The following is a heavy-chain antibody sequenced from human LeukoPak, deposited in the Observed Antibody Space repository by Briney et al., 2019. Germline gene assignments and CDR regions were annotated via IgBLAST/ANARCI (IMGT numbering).Heavy chain of an antibody. CDR3: AAQPCSVGRCYLDY. J-gene: IGHJ4*02. CDR1: GVTFSSFA. Sequence: GGSLRVSCAASGVTFSSFAMHWVRQAPGKGLEWVAVISYHGRDTYYADSVKGRFTISRDNSKNTLYLQLNSLGAEDTAVYYCAAQPCSVGRCYLDYWGQGTLVTVSS. D-gene: IGHD2-15*01. V-gene: IGHV3-30*04. CDR2: ISYHGRDT.